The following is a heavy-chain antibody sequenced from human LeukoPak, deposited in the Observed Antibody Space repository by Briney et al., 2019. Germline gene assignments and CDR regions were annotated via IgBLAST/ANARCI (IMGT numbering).Heavy chain of an antibody. CDR2: MNPNSGNT. V-gene: IGHV1-8*02. CDR3: ARSKKKAAAGTGNWFDP. Sequence: GASVKVSCKASGYTFTSYGISWVRQAPGQGLEWMGWMNPNSGNTGYAQKFQGRVTMTRNTSISTAYMELSSLRSEDTAVYYCARSKKKAAAGTGNWFDPWGQGTLVTVSS. D-gene: IGHD6-13*01. J-gene: IGHJ5*02. CDR1: GYTFTSYG.